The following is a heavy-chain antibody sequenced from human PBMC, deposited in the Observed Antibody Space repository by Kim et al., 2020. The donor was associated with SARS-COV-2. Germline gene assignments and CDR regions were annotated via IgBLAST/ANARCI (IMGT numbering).Heavy chain of an antibody. V-gene: IGHV3-15*01. Sequence: GGSLRLSCAASGFTFSNAWMSWVRQAPGKGLEWVGRIKSKTDGGTTDYAAPVKGRFTISRDDSKNTLYLQMNSLKTEDTAVYYCTSAYYDILTGYYKRFDYWGQGTLVTVSS. D-gene: IGHD3-9*01. J-gene: IGHJ4*02. CDR1: GFTFSNAW. CDR3: TSAYYDILTGYYKRFDY. CDR2: IKSKTDGGTT.